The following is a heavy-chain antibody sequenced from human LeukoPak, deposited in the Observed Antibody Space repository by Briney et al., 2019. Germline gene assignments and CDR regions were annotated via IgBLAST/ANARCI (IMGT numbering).Heavy chain of an antibody. CDR2: INHGGST. V-gene: IGHV4-34*01. Sequence: PSETLSLTCAVYGGSLSAYYWTWIRQPPGKGLEWIGEINHGGSTNYNPSLKSRVTISIDTSKNQFSLKLSSVSAADTAVYYCARYLDYGGNSRVFQHWGQGTLVTVSS. CDR3: ARYLDYGGNSRVFQH. J-gene: IGHJ1*01. CDR1: GGSLSAYY. D-gene: IGHD4-23*01.